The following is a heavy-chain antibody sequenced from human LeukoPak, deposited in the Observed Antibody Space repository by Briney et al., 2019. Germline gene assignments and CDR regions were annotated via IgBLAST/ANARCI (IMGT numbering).Heavy chain of an antibody. J-gene: IGHJ3*02. V-gene: IGHV3-74*01. CDR3: ARKKGGTDAFDI. D-gene: IGHD3-16*01. CDR1: GFTFSSYW. Sequence: GVSLRLSCAASGFTFSSYWMHWVRQAPGKGLVWVSRINSDGSSTRYADSVKGRYTISRDNAKNTLYLHMNSLRAEDTAVYYCARKKGGTDAFDIWGQGTMVTVSS. CDR2: INSDGSST.